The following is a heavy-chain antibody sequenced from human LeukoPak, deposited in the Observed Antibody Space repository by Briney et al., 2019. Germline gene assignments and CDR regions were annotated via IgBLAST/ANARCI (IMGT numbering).Heavy chain of an antibody. V-gene: IGHV1-69*13. CDR1: GGTFSSYA. CDR3: AREGAYSSSWYSRFGP. J-gene: IGHJ5*02. CDR2: IIPIFGTA. Sequence: GASVKVSCKASGGTFSSYAISWVRQAPGQGLEWMGGIIPIFGTANYAQKFQGRVTITADESTSTAYMELSSLRSEDTAVYYCAREGAYSSSWYSRFGPWGQGTLVTVSS. D-gene: IGHD6-13*01.